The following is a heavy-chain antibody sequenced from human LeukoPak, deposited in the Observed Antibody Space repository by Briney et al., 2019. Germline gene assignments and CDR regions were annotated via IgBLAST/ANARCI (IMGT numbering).Heavy chain of an antibody. D-gene: IGHD3-10*01. CDR3: AARQGGEGYYYGMDV. Sequence: SETLSLTCAVYGGSFSGYYWSWIRQPPGKGLEWIGEINHSGSTNYNPSLKSRVTISVDTSKNQFSLKLSSVTAADTAVYYCAARQGGEGYYYGMDVWGQGTTVTVSS. CDR2: INHSGST. V-gene: IGHV4-34*01. CDR1: GGSFSGYY. J-gene: IGHJ6*02.